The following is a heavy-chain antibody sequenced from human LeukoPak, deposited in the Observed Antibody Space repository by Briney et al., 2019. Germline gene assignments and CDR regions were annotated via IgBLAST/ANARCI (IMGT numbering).Heavy chain of an antibody. CDR2: IYTSGST. Sequence: SETLSLTCTVSGGSISSYYWSWIRQPPGKGLEWIGYIYTSGSTNYNPSLKSRVTISVDTSKNQFSLKLSSVTAADTAVYYCASYPGGTGYFVYWGQGTLVTVSS. D-gene: IGHD3/OR15-3a*01. CDR3: ASYPGGTGYFVY. CDR1: GGSISSYY. J-gene: IGHJ4*02. V-gene: IGHV4-4*09.